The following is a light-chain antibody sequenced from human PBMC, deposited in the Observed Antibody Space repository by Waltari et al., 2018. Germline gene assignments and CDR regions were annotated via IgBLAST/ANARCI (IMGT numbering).Light chain of an antibody. Sequence: DIQLTQSPSTLSASVGDRVTLTCRASQGIGRWLAWYQQKPGKTPDLLIYKASILDRGVPSRFSGSGSGTEFTLTITGLQPLDVATYYCQEYDSHWSFGQGTKVEIK. CDR2: KAS. V-gene: IGKV1-5*03. CDR3: QEYDSHWS. J-gene: IGKJ1*01. CDR1: QGIGRW.